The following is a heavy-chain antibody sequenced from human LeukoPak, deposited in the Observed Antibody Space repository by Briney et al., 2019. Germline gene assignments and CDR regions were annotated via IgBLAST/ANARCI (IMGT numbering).Heavy chain of an antibody. Sequence: ASVKVSCKASGYTFTSYGISWVRQAPEQGLECMGWISAYNGNTNYAQNLQDRVFMNTDTSTSTAYMELRSLRSDDTAVYYCARYPLSYSGNWHYYFDYWGQGTLVTVSS. CDR3: ARYPLSYSGNWHYYFDY. D-gene: IGHD6-13*01. V-gene: IGHV1-18*04. J-gene: IGHJ4*02. CDR1: GYTFTSYG. CDR2: ISAYNGNT.